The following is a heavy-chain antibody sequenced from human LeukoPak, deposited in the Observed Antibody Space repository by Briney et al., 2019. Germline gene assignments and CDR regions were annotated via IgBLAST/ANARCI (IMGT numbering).Heavy chain of an antibody. V-gene: IGHV1-2*02. Sequence: ASVKVSCKASGYTFTGYYMHWVRQAPGQGLEWMGWINPNTGDPNYAQNFQGRVTMTRDTSISTSYMELNGLKSDGTALYYCARDGRIVGATMGAFDIWGQGTMVTVSS. CDR1: GYTFTGYY. D-gene: IGHD1-26*01. J-gene: IGHJ3*02. CDR3: ARDGRIVGATMGAFDI. CDR2: INPNTGDP.